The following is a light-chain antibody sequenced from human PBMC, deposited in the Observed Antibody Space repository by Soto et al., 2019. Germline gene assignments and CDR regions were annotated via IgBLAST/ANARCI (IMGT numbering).Light chain of an antibody. Sequence: DIQMTQSPSSLSASVGDRVIITRRASQSISRYLNWYQQKPGKAPKLLIYAASRLQSEVPSRFSGSGSGTDFTLTISGLVPEDFATYYCQQSYTTPPTFGQGTKVDIK. CDR2: AAS. CDR3: QQSYTTPPT. J-gene: IGKJ1*01. V-gene: IGKV1-39*01. CDR1: QSISRY.